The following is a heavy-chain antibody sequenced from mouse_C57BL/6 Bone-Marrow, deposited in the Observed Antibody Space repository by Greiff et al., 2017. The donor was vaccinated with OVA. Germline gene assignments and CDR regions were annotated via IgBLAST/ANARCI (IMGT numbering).Heavy chain of an antibody. Sequence: VQLQQSGPELVKPGASVKISCKASGYAFSSSWMNWVKQRPGKGLEWIGRIYPGDGDTNYNGKFKGKATLTADKSSSTAYMQLSSLTSEDSAVYFCARSNYCGSSYPAWFAYWGQGTLVTVSA. V-gene: IGHV1-82*01. CDR2: IYPGDGDT. CDR1: GYAFSSSW. D-gene: IGHD1-1*01. J-gene: IGHJ3*01. CDR3: ARSNYCGSSYPAWFAY.